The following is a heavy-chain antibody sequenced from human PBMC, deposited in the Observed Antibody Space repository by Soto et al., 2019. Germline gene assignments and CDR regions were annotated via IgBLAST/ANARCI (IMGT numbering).Heavy chain of an antibody. D-gene: IGHD2-15*01. CDR3: ARASTKGGSPWDS. V-gene: IGHV4-59*01. CDR2: IYSSGTI. CDR1: GDSMNNYY. Sequence: NPSETLSLTCTVSGDSMNNYYWTWIRQPPGRELEWIGYIYSSGTIHYSPSLKSRVTISLDMSKNQFSLNLRSVTAADTAVYYCARASTKGGSPWDSWGQGTMVTVSS. J-gene: IGHJ5*01.